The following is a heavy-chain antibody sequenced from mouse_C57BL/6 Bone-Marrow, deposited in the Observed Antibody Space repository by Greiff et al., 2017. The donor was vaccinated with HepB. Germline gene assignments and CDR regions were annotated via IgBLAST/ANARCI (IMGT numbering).Heavy chain of an antibody. CDR3: ARREDCDGSHYFYY. CDR1: GYAFSSSW. V-gene: IGHV1-82*01. J-gene: IGHJ2*01. Sequence: QVQLKHSGPELVKPGASVKISCKASGYAFSSSWMNWVKQRPGKGLEWIGRIYPGDGDTNYNGKFKGKATLTADKSSSTAYIQHSSLTSECSAVYACARREDCDGSHYFYYWGQGTTLTVSS. CDR2: IYPGDGDT.